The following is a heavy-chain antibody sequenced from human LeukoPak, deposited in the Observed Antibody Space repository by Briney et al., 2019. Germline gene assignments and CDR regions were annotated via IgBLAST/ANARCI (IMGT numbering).Heavy chain of an antibody. D-gene: IGHD3-22*01. CDR1: GYTFTGYY. Sequence: GASVKVSCKASGYTFTGYYMHWVRQAPGQGLEWMGWINPNSGGTNYAQKFRGRVTMTRDTSISTAYMELSRLRSDDTAVYYCARDLEEYYYDSSSYYFDYWGQGTLVTVSS. CDR2: INPNSGGT. CDR3: ARDLEEYYYDSSSYYFDY. J-gene: IGHJ4*02. V-gene: IGHV1-2*02.